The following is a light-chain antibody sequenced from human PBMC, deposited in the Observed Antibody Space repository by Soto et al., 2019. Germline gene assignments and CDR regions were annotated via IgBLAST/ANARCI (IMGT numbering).Light chain of an antibody. CDR1: RSDIGSYNY. CDR2: GVS. CDR3: ISYTGSSTSYV. V-gene: IGLV2-14*01. J-gene: IGLJ1*01. Sequence: QSALTQPASVSGSPGQSITISCSGTRSDIGSYNYVAWYQQFPGKPPKILIYGVSNRPSGVSSRFSGSKSGNTASLTISGLQAEDEADYYCISYTGSSTSYVFGSGTKLTVL.